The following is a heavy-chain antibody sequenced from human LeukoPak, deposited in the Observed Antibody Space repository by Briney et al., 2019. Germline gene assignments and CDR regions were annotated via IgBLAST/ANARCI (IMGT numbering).Heavy chain of an antibody. V-gene: IGHV3-48*02. J-gene: IGHJ3*01. Sequence: GQSLTLSCAASGFTFSSHSMNWVRQAPENGLEWLSYIDSGSDNIYYRDSVKGRFTISRDNAQDSLYLQMDSLRDEDTAVYYCAREDDDWGPNTLDVWGQGTVVTVSS. CDR1: GFTFSSHS. D-gene: IGHD7-27*01. CDR2: IDSGSDNI. CDR3: AREDDDWGPNTLDV.